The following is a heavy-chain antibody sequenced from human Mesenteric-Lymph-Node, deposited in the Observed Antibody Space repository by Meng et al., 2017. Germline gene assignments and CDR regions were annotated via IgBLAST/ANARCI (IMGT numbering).Heavy chain of an antibody. D-gene: IGHD6-19*01. CDR3: ARDGSTGWSHDY. CDR1: GFTVRSSY. Sequence: GQLVESGGGWIQPGGSLGLSCAASGFTVRSSYMSWVRQAPGKGLEWVSTIYSGGRTYYADSVKGRFTISRDNSKNTLYLQMNSLSAEDTAVYYCARDGSTGWSHDYWGQGTLVTVSS. V-gene: IGHV3-53*01. CDR2: IYSGGRT. J-gene: IGHJ4*02.